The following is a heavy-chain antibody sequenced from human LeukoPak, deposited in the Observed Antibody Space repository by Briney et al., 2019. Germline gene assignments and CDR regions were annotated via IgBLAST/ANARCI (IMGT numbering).Heavy chain of an antibody. J-gene: IGHJ4*02. V-gene: IGHV4-61*02. CDR2: IYTSGST. CDR1: GGSISSGSYY. CDR3: ARQVEGYFD. Sequence: SETLSLTCTVSGGSISSGSYYWSWIRQPAGKGLEWIGRIYTSGSTNYNPSLKSRVTISVDTSKNQFSLKLSSVTAADTAVYCCARQVEGYFDWSQGTLVTVSS. D-gene: IGHD3-9*01.